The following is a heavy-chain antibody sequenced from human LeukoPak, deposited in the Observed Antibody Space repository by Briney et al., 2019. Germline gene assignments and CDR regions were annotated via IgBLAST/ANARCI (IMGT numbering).Heavy chain of an antibody. D-gene: IGHD6-13*01. CDR1: GGSFSGYY. J-gene: IGHJ3*02. CDR3: ARGLSIGYSSSWYAPAPFDAFDI. Sequence: ETLSLTCAVYGGSFSGYYWSWIRQPPGKGLEWIGAINHSGSTNYNPSLKSRVTISVDTSKNQFSLKLSSVTAADTAVYYCARGLSIGYSSSWYAPAPFDAFDIWGQGTMVTVSS. V-gene: IGHV4-34*01. CDR2: INHSGST.